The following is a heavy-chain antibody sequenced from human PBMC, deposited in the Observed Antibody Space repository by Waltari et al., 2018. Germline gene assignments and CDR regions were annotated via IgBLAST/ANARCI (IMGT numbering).Heavy chain of an antibody. CDR3: VRHRTTYPLEIDY. D-gene: IGHD2-2*01. CDR1: GYSVTSHW. CDR2: FDPGYSFR. J-gene: IGHJ4*02. V-gene: IGHV5-10-1*01. Sequence: EVQLVQSGAEVKKPEESLRISWEGSGYSVTSHWIGWVRQLPGQGLGWVGGFDPGYSFRNDGPAFEGHVTISVDQSLRTAYLQWDSLKASDTAIYYCVRHRTTYPLEIDYWGQGTLVTVSS.